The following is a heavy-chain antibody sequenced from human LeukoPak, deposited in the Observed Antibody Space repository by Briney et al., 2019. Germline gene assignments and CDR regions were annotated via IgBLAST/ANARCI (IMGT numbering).Heavy chain of an antibody. CDR3: AHRLLTLRYQLLPNFDY. V-gene: IGHV2-5*02. CDR1: GFSFSTRGVG. J-gene: IGHJ4*02. CDR2: IYWDDDK. D-gene: IGHD2-2*01. Sequence: SGPTLVKPTQTLTLTCTFSGFSFSTRGVGVGWIRQPPGQALEWHAFIYWDDDKQYRPSLKSRLTITKVTSNNQVVLTMTNTDPVDTATYYCAHRLLTLRYQLLPNFDYWGQGTLVTVSS.